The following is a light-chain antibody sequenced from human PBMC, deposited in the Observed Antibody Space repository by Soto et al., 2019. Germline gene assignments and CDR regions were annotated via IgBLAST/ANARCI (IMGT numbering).Light chain of an antibody. CDR1: QTISSW. CDR2: KAS. CDR3: QHYERFSAV. Sequence: DIQMTQSPSTLSGSVGDRVTITCRASQTISSWLAWYQQKPGKAPKLLIYKASTLKSGVPSRFSGSGSGTEFPLTISSLQPDDFATYYCQHYERFSAVFGQGTNVELK. V-gene: IGKV1-5*03. J-gene: IGKJ1*01.